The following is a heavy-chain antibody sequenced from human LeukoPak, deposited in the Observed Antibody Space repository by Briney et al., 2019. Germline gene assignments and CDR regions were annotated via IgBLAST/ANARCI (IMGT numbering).Heavy chain of an antibody. J-gene: IGHJ5*02. Sequence: GGSLRLSCAASGFTFDDYAMHWVRQAPGKGLEWVSGISWNSGSIGYADSVKGRFTISRDNAKNSLYLQMNSLRAEDTALYYCAKDNWNDGGDNWFDPWGQGTLVTVSS. CDR1: GFTFDDYA. D-gene: IGHD1-1*01. V-gene: IGHV3-9*01. CDR2: ISWNSGSI. CDR3: AKDNWNDGGDNWFDP.